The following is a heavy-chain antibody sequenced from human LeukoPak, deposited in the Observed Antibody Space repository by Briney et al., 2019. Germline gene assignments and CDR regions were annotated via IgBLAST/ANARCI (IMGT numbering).Heavy chain of an antibody. V-gene: IGHV4-4*02. J-gene: IGHJ4*02. Sequence: SGTLSLTCAVSGGSISSSNWWSWVRQPPGKGLEWNGEIYHSGSTNYNPSLKSRVTISVDKSKNQFSLKLSSVTAADTAVYYCASFDSSGQYYFDYWGQGTMVTVSS. CDR3: ASFDSSGQYYFDY. CDR2: IYHSGST. D-gene: IGHD3-22*01. CDR1: GGSISSSNW.